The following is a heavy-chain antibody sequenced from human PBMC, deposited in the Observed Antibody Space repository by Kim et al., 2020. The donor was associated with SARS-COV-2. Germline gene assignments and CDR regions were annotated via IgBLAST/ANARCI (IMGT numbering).Heavy chain of an antibody. CDR3: ARKGYSSSWKTYYGMDV. D-gene: IGHD6-13*01. Sequence: VKSRFTISRDNSKNTLYLQMNSLRAEDTAVYYCARKGYSSSWKTYYGMDVWGQGTTVTVSS. V-gene: IGHV3-30*01. J-gene: IGHJ6*02.